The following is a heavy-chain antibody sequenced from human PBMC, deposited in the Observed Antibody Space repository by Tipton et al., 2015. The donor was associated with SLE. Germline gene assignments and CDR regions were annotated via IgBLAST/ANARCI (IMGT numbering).Heavy chain of an antibody. CDR3: AREGSSWYYFDY. Sequence: TISVDTSKNQFSLKLSSVTAADTAVYYCAREGSSWYYFDYWGQGTLVTVSS. D-gene: IGHD6-13*01. V-gene: IGHV4-59*01. J-gene: IGHJ4*02.